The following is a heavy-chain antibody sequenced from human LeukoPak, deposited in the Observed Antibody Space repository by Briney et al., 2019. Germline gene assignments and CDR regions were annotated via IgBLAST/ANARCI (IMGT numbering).Heavy chain of an antibody. V-gene: IGHV1-18*01. CDR3: ARIMITFGGVIVIREVHY. Sequence: ASVKVSCKASGYTFTSYGISWVRQAPGQGLEWMGWISAYNGNTNYALKLQGRVTMTTDTSTSTAYMELRSLRSDDTAVYYCARIMITFGGVIVIREVHYWGQGTLVTVSS. J-gene: IGHJ4*02. CDR2: ISAYNGNT. CDR1: GYTFTSYG. D-gene: IGHD3-16*02.